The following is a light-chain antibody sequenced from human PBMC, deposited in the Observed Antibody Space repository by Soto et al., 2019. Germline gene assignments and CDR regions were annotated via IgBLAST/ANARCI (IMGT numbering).Light chain of an antibody. Sequence: DIQMTQSPSSLSASVGDRVTITCRASQSISGYLNWFQQKPGKAPQLLIYTASSLQSGVQSRFSGSGSGTDFTLTIDSLQPEDFATYYCKQSYNSPFNFGPGTKVDIK. V-gene: IGKV1-39*01. CDR2: TAS. J-gene: IGKJ3*01. CDR1: QSISGY. CDR3: KQSYNSPFN.